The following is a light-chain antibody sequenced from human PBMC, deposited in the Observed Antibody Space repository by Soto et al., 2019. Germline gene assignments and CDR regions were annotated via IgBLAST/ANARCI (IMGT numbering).Light chain of an antibody. V-gene: IGLV2-23*01. Sequence: QSALTQPASVSGSPGQSITISCTGTSSDVGSYNLVSWYQQHPGEAPKLMIYGGTKRPSGVSNRFSGSKSGNTASLTISGHQAEDEADYYCCSYAGITTYYVFGTGTKLTVL. CDR3: CSYAGITTYYV. CDR1: SSDVGSYNL. J-gene: IGLJ1*01. CDR2: GGT.